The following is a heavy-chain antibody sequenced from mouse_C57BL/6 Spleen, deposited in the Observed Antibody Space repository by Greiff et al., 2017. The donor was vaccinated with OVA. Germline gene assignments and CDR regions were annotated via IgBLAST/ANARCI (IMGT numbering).Heavy chain of an antibody. CDR2: INPGSGGT. CDR1: GYAFTNYL. J-gene: IGHJ3*01. CDR3: AREGDGYYGFAY. V-gene: IGHV1-54*01. D-gene: IGHD2-3*01. Sequence: VQLQQSGAELVRPGPSVKVSCKASGYAFTNYLIEWVKQRPGQGLEWIGVINPGSGGTNYNEKFKGKATLTADKSSSTAYMQLSSLTSEDSAVYFCAREGDGYYGFAYWGQGTLVTVSA.